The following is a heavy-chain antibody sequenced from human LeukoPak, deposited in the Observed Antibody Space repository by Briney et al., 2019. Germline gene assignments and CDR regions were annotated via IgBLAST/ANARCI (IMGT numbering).Heavy chain of an antibody. CDR1: GFTFSSYL. J-gene: IGHJ4*02. CDR3: ARDLREMATILAFDY. V-gene: IGHV3-7*01. D-gene: IGHD5-24*01. CDR2: INQDGSEK. Sequence: GGSLRLSCAASGFTFSSYLMSWVRQAPGKGLERVANINQDGSEKYYVDSVKGRFTISRDNAKNSLYLQMNSLRAEDTAVYYCARDLREMATILAFDYWGQGTLVTVSS.